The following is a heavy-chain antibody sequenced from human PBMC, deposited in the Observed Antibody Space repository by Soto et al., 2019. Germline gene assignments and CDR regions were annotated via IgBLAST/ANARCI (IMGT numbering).Heavy chain of an antibody. CDR3: TKSPGSSSGY. CDR2: ISGGGGST. J-gene: IGHJ4*02. D-gene: IGHD6-6*01. Sequence: GGSLRLSCVASGFTFMNYALTWVRQAPGKGLEWVSTISGGGGSTYYADSVKGRFTSSRDKSKNTLYLQMDGLRAEDTAVYYCTKSPGSSSGYWGQGTLVTVSS. V-gene: IGHV3-23*01. CDR1: GFTFMNYA.